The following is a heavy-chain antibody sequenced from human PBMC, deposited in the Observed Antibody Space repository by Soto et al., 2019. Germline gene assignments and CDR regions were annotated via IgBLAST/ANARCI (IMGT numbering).Heavy chain of an antibody. V-gene: IGHV4-31*03. Sequence: SETLSLTCTVSGGSISSGGYYWSWIRQHPGKGLEWIGYIYYSGSTYYNPSLKSRVTISVDTSKNQFSLKLSSVTAADTAVYYCARVSLGYSNYPDLDYWGQGTLVTVSS. CDR2: IYYSGST. D-gene: IGHD4-4*01. CDR1: GGSISSGGYY. CDR3: ARVSLGYSNYPDLDY. J-gene: IGHJ4*02.